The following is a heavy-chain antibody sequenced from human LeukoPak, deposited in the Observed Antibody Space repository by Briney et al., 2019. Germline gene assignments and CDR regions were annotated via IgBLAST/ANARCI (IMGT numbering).Heavy chain of an antibody. V-gene: IGHV1-46*01. CDR2: INPSGGST. CDR3: ARELAGDYYDSSGYYPFDY. Sequence: ASVKVSCKASGYTFTSYYMHWVRQAPGHGLEWTGIINPSGGSTSYAQKFQGRVTMTRDTSTSTVYMELSSLRSEDTAVYYCARELAGDYYDSSGYYPFDYWGQGTLVTVSS. J-gene: IGHJ4*02. D-gene: IGHD3-22*01. CDR1: GYTFTSYY.